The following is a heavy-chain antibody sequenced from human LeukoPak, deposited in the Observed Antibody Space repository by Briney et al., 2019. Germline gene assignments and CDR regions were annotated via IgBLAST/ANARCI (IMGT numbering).Heavy chain of an antibody. J-gene: IGHJ4*02. CDR2: ISSSSSYI. D-gene: IGHD6-13*01. CDR3: ARGGGRYSSSFFDY. CDR1: GFTFSSYS. V-gene: IGHV3-21*01. Sequence: GGSLRLSCAASGFTFSSYSMNWVRQAPGKGLEWVSSISSSSSYIYYADSVKGRFTISRDNAKNSPYLQMNSLRAEDTAVYYCARGGGRYSSSFFDYWGQGTLVTVSS.